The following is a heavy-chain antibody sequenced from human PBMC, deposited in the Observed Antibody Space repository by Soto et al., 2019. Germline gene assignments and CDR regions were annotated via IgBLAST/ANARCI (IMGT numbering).Heavy chain of an antibody. CDR1: GGSISSSSYY. J-gene: IGHJ6*02. Sequence: PSETLSLTCTVSGGSISSSSYYWGWIRQPPGKGLEWIGSIYYSGSTYYNPSLKSRVTISVDTSKNQFSLKLSSVTAADTAVYYCARHGGYCSSTSCYTGGYYYYYGMDVWGQGTTVTVPS. D-gene: IGHD2-2*02. CDR3: ARHGGYCSSTSCYTGGYYYYYGMDV. V-gene: IGHV4-39*01. CDR2: IYYSGST.